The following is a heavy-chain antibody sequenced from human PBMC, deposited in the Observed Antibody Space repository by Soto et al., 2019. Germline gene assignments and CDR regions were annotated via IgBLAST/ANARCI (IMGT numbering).Heavy chain of an antibody. CDR3: ASGGAGSGPFTWELPDH. V-gene: IGHV1-45*01. CDR2: ITPFSGDV. D-gene: IGHD1-26*01. CDR1: GNTFTYRY. J-gene: IGHJ4*02. Sequence: QMQLVQSGAEVKRTGSTVTVSCKALGNTFTYRYLHWVRQAPGQALEWMGWITPFSGDVHYAQKFQERVTITGDRSINTACMRMSSLRPEDTAMYYCASGGAGSGPFTWELPDHWGQGTLVTVSS.